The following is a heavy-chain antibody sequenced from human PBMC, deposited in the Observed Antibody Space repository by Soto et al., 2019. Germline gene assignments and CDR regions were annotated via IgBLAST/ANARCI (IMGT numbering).Heavy chain of an antibody. CDR1: GFTFSSYE. D-gene: IGHD3-3*01. Sequence: PGGSLRLSCAASGFTFSSYEMNWVRQAPGKGLEWVSYISSSGSTIYYADSVKGRFTISGDNAKNSLYLQMNSLRAEDTAVYYCARVRAEDDFWSGYHDYWGQGTLVTVSS. J-gene: IGHJ4*02. CDR3: ARVRAEDDFWSGYHDY. V-gene: IGHV3-48*03. CDR2: ISSSGSTI.